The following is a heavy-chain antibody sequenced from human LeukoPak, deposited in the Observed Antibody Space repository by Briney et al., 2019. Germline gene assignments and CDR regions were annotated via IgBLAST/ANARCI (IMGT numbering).Heavy chain of an antibody. D-gene: IGHD4-17*01. CDR2: ISYDGSNK. V-gene: IGHV3-30-3*01. J-gene: IGHJ4*02. CDR3: ARGTSYGDLDY. CDR1: GFTFSSYA. Sequence: PGRSLRLSCAASGFTFSSYAMHWVGQAPGKGLEWVAVISYDGSNKYYADSVKGRFTISRDNSKNTLYLQMNSLRAEDTAVYYCARGTSYGDLDYWGQGTLVTVSS.